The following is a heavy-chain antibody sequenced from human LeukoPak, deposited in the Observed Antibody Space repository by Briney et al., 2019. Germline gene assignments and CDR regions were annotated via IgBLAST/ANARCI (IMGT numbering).Heavy chain of an antibody. Sequence: PSETLSLTCTVSGGSISSSSYYWGWIRQPPGKGLEWIGSIYYSGSTNYNPSLKSRVTISVDTSKNQFSLKLSSVTAADTAVYYCARVTSLAVDVWGKGTTVTVSS. V-gene: IGHV4-39*07. CDR1: GGSISSSSYY. D-gene: IGHD6-19*01. CDR2: IYYSGST. CDR3: ARVTSLAVDV. J-gene: IGHJ6*04.